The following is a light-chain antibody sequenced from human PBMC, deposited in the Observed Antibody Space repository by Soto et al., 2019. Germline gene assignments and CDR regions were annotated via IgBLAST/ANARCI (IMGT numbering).Light chain of an antibody. V-gene: IGKV3-11*01. CDR3: QQRSTIT. J-gene: IGKJ5*01. Sequence: EIVLPQSPATLSLSPGERATLSCSASPSVNGYLAWYQQKPGQAPRLLIYDASNRATGIPARFSGSGSGTDFTLTISSLEPEDLAVYYCQQRSTITFGQGTRLEIK. CDR2: DAS. CDR1: PSVNGY.